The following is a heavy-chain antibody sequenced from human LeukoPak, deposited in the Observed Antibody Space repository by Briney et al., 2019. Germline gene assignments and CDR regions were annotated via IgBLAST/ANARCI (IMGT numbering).Heavy chain of an antibody. V-gene: IGHV1-18*01. Sequence: GASLKVSCKASGYTFTSYGISWVRQAPGQGLEWMGWISSYNGNTNYAQKFQDRVTMTTDTSTSTAYVELRSLRSDDTAVYYCARGIGFSSSWYLDYWGQGALVTVSS. D-gene: IGHD6-13*01. CDR3: ARGIGFSSSWYLDY. CDR2: ISSYNGNT. J-gene: IGHJ4*02. CDR1: GYTFTSYG.